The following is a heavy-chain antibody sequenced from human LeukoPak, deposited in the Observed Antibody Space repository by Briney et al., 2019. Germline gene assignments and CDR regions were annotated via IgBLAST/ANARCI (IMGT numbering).Heavy chain of an antibody. J-gene: IGHJ4*02. V-gene: IGHV5-51*01. CDR1: GYRFTSYW. D-gene: IGHD6-25*01. CDR2: IFPADSDA. CDR3: ARRGLYYFDY. Sequence: GESLKISCKVSGYRFTSYWIGWVRQMPGKGLEWMGIIFPADSDAKYSPSFQGQVTISADKSNNTAYVQWSSLKASDTAIYYCARRGLYYFDYWGQRTLVTVSS.